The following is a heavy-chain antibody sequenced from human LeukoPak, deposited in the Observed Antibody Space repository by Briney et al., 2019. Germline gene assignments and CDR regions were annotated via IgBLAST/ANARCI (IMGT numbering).Heavy chain of an antibody. CDR1: GYTFTGYY. D-gene: IGHD5-24*01. V-gene: IGHV1-2*02. J-gene: IGHJ4*02. CDR2: INPNSGGT. CDR3: AREGDGYNFSHDY. Sequence: GASVTVSCKASGYTFTGYYMHWVRQAPGQGLEWMGWINPNSGGTNYAQKFQGRVTMTRDTSISTAYMELSRLRSDDTAVYYCAREGDGYNFSHDYWGQGTLVTVSS.